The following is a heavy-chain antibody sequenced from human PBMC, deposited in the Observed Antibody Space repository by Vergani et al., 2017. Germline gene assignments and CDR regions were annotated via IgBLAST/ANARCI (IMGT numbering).Heavy chain of an antibody. CDR1: GDSISSRNCY. D-gene: IGHD3-10*01. CDR2: LFYGATA. J-gene: IGHJ6*02. V-gene: IGHV4-39*01. Sequence: QVQLQESGPGLVKPSETLSLTCTVSGDSISSRNCYWGWIRQPPGKGLEWIGSLFYGATAYYNPSLESRVIISIVTSKNQFSLKLSSVTAADTAVYYCARRRITMVRGVIPLYYYYYGMDVWGQGTTVTVSS. CDR3: ARRRITMVRGVIPLYYYYYGMDV.